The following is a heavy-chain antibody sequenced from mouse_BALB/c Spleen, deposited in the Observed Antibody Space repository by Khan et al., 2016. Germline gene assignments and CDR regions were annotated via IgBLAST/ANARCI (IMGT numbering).Heavy chain of an antibody. Sequence: EVQLQESGPGLVKPSQSLSLTCTVTGYSITSDYAWNWIRQFPGNRLEWMGYISYSGSTSYNQSLKSRISITRDTSKNQFFLQLNSVTSEDTATXYCARSDYGDKDAMDYWGQGTSVTVSS. J-gene: IGHJ4*01. CDR2: ISYSGST. V-gene: IGHV3-2*02. D-gene: IGHD1-1*01. CDR3: ARSDYGDKDAMDY. CDR1: GYSITSDYA.